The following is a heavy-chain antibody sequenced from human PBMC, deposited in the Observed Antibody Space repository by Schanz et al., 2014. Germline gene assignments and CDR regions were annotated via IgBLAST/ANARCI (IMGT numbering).Heavy chain of an antibody. CDR2: INWNGGST. CDR3: ARDSGSSSWCPSDY. Sequence: EVQLVESGGGVVRPGGSLRLSCAASGFGFDDYAMSWVRQAPGKGLEWVSGINWNGGSTGYADSVKGRFTISRDNAKNALYLQMNSLRAEDTALYYCARDSGSSSWCPSDYWGQGTLVTGSS. J-gene: IGHJ4*02. D-gene: IGHD6-13*01. CDR1: GFGFDDYA. V-gene: IGHV3-20*04.